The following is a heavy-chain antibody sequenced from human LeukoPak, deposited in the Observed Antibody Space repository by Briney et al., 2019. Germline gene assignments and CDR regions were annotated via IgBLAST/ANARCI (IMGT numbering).Heavy chain of an antibody. D-gene: IGHD6-19*01. V-gene: IGHV1-69*04. Sequence: SVKVSCKASGGTFSSYAISWVRQAPGQGLEWMGRIIPILGIANYAQKFQGRVTITADKSTSIAYMELSSLRSEDTAVYYCARVLSSGWYGNWFDPWGQGTLVTVSS. CDR1: GGTFSSYA. J-gene: IGHJ5*02. CDR2: IIPILGIA. CDR3: ARVLSSGWYGNWFDP.